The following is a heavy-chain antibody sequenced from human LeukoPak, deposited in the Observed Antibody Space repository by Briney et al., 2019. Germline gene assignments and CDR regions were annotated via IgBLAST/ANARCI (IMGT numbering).Heavy chain of an antibody. Sequence: SQTLSLTCAISGGSVSSNSAAWNWIRQSPSRGLEWLGRTYYRSKWYNDYAVSVKSRIAINPDTYKNQFSLQLNSVNPDDTAVYYCTRGGSGMTVALFDNWGQGTLVTVSS. D-gene: IGHD2-21*02. CDR1: GGSVSSNSAA. J-gene: IGHJ4*02. CDR2: TYYRSKWYN. V-gene: IGHV6-1*01. CDR3: TRGGSGMTVALFDN.